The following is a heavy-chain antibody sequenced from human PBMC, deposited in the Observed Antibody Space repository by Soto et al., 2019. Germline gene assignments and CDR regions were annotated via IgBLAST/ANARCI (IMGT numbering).Heavy chain of an antibody. V-gene: IGHV1-69*02. CDR2: IIPILGIA. CDR3: ARGRASSSWYDY. Sequence: QVQLVQSGAEVKKPGSSVKVSCKASGGTFSSYTISWVRQAPGQGLEWMGRIIPILGIANYAQKFQGRVXIXAXXSTSTAYMELSSLRSEDTAVYYCARGRASSSWYDYWGQGTLVTVSS. D-gene: IGHD6-13*01. CDR1: GGTFSSYT. J-gene: IGHJ4*02.